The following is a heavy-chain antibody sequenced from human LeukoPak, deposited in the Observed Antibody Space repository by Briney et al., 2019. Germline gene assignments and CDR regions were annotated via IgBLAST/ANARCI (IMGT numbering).Heavy chain of an antibody. CDR1: GXTFINYV. J-gene: IGHJ4*02. D-gene: IGHD5-18*01. V-gene: IGHV3-33*01. CDR3: ARDLYSYGYYYFDY. CDR2: LWSDGGDK. Sequence: GGSLRLSCAASGXTFINYVMHWVRQAPGKGLEWVCVLWSDGGDKYYADSVKGRFTISRDNSRNTVYLQMNSLRAEDTAEYYCARDLYSYGYYYFDYWGQGTLVTVSS.